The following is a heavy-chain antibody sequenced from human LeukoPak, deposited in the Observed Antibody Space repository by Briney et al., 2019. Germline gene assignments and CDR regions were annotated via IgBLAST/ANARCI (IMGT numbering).Heavy chain of an antibody. J-gene: IGHJ6*03. Sequence: SETLSLTCTVSGGSISSGSYYWSWIRQPAGKGLEWIGRIYTSGSTNYNPSLKSRVTISVDTSKNQFSLKPSSVTAADTAVYYCAREEYQLLGTYYYYYMDVWGKGTTVTVSS. D-gene: IGHD2-2*01. V-gene: IGHV4-61*02. CDR1: GGSISSGSYY. CDR3: AREEYQLLGTYYYYYMDV. CDR2: IYTSGST.